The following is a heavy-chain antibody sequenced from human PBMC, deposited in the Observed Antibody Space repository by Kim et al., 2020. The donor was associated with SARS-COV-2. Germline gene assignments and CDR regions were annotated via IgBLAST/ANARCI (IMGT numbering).Heavy chain of an antibody. CDR2: ISWNSGSI. J-gene: IGHJ4*02. D-gene: IGHD5-12*01. V-gene: IGHV3-9*01. CDR3: AKGGATAKTDFDY. Sequence: GGSLRLSCAASGFTFDDYAMHWVRQAPGKGLEWVSGISWNSGSIGYADSVKGRFTISRDNAKNSLYLQMNSLRAEDTALYYCAKGGATAKTDFDYWGQGT. CDR1: GFTFDDYA.